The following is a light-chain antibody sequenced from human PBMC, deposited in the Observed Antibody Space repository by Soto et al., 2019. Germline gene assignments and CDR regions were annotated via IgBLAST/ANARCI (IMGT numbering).Light chain of an antibody. CDR2: AAS. V-gene: IGKV1-27*01. CDR3: QKYNSAPT. Sequence: DIQMTQSPSSLSASVGDRVTITCRASQGISNYLAWYQQKPGKVPRLLIYAASTLQSGVPSRFSGSGSGTDFTLTISSLQPEDVATYYCQKYNSAPTFGQGTKVDI. CDR1: QGISNY. J-gene: IGKJ1*01.